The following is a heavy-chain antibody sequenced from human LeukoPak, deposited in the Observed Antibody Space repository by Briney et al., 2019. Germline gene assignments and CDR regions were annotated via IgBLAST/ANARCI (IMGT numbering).Heavy chain of an antibody. V-gene: IGHV4-34*01. CDR2: INHSGST. CDR1: GGSFSGYY. CDR3: ARGGYDYVWGSYRRAAFDI. J-gene: IGHJ3*02. D-gene: IGHD3-16*02. Sequence: PSETLSLTCAVYGGSFSGYYWSWIRQPPGKGLEWIGEINHSGSTNYNPSLKSRVTISVDTSKNQFSLKLSSVTAADTAVYYCARGGYDYVWGSYRRAAFDIWGQGTMVTVSS.